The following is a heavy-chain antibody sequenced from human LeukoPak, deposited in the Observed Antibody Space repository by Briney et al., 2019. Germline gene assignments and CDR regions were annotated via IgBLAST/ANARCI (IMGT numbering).Heavy chain of an antibody. Sequence: PGGSLRLSCAASGFTFRSYAMHWVRQAPGKGLEWVALISYDGTDKYYGDSVKGRFTISRDSSKNTLNLQMNSLRAEDTAVYYCARDSSEGAAFDYWGQGTLVTVSS. V-gene: IGHV3-30*01. J-gene: IGHJ4*02. CDR2: ISYDGTDK. D-gene: IGHD1-26*01. CDR3: ARDSSEGAAFDY. CDR1: GFTFRSYA.